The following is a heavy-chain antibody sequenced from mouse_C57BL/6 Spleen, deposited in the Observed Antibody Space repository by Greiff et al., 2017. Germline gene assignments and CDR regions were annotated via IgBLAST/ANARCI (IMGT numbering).Heavy chain of an antibody. V-gene: IGHV1-18*01. Sequence: VQLQQSGPELVKPGASVKIPCKASGYTFTDYNMDWVKQSHGKSLEWIGDINPNNGGTIYNQKFKGKATLTVDKSSSTAYMELRSLTSEDTAVYYCARLGDGYYVHWYFDVWGTGTTVTVSS. CDR2: INPNNGGT. D-gene: IGHD2-3*01. CDR3: ARLGDGYYVHWYFDV. CDR1: GYTFTDYN. J-gene: IGHJ1*03.